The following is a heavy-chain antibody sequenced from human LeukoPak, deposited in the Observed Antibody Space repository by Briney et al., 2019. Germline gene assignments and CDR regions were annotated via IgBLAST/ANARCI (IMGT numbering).Heavy chain of an antibody. CDR3: ARTSPTSHFDF. J-gene: IGHJ4*02. D-gene: IGHD3-16*01. CDR1: GFTFTTYW. Sequence: AGGSLRLSCVASGFTFTTYWMHWVRQAPGKGLVWVSRINGDGSNSNYADSVKGRFTISRDNARNTLYLQMNGLRAEATALYYCARTSPTSHFDFWGQGTLVNVPS. V-gene: IGHV3-74*01. CDR2: INGDGSNS.